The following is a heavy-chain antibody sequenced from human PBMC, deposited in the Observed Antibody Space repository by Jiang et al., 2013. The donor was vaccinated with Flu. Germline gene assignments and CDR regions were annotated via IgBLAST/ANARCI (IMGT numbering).Heavy chain of an antibody. V-gene: IGHV1-18*04. Sequence: GAEVKKPGASVKVSCKASGYTFTSYGISWVRQAPGQGLEWMGWISAYNGNTNYAQKLQGRVTMTTDTSTSTAYMELRSLRSDDTAVYYCARDFSRTLNGGFDWLRYNWFDPGPGNPGHR. CDR2: ISAYNGNT. CDR1: GYTFTSYG. CDR3: ARDFSRTLNGGFDWLRYNWFDP. J-gene: IGHJ5*02. D-gene: IGHD3-9*01.